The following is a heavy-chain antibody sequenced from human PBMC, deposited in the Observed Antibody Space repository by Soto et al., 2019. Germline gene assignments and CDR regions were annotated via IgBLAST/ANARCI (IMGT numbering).Heavy chain of an antibody. CDR1: GFTFSGHW. V-gene: IGHV3-7*05. CDR2: IKQDGSEK. J-gene: IGHJ4*02. Sequence: EVQLVESGGGLVQPGGSLRLSCAASGFTFSGHWMSWVRQAPGKGLEWVANIKQDGSEKHYADSVKGRFTISRDNAKSSLYLQMCSLRAEDTGVYYCARVLKDYGSGSPFDYWGQGTLVTVSS. CDR3: ARVLKDYGSGSPFDY. D-gene: IGHD3-10*01.